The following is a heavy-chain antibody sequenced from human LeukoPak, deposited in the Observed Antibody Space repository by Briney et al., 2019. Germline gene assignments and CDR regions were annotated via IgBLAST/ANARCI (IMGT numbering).Heavy chain of an antibody. CDR2: IRYDGSNK. J-gene: IGHJ4*02. Sequence: PGGSLRLSCAASGFTFSSYGMHWVRQAPGKGLEWVAFIRYDGSNKYYADSVKGRFTISRDNSKNTLYLQMNSLRAEDTAVYYCAENPLYSGSYRGGYWGQGTLVTVSS. CDR3: AENPLYSGSYRGGY. D-gene: IGHD1-26*01. CDR1: GFTFSSYG. V-gene: IGHV3-30*02.